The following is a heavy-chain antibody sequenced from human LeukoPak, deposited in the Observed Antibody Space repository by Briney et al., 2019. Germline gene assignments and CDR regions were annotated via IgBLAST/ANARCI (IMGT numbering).Heavy chain of an antibody. CDR3: ARREARDFDY. CDR2: IYYSGST. J-gene: IGHJ4*02. CDR1: GGSISSSSYY. V-gene: IGHV4-39*01. D-gene: IGHD5-12*01. Sequence: SETLSLTCTVSGGSISSSSYYWGWIRQPPGKGLEWIGSIYYSGSTYYNPSLKSRVTISVDTSKNQFSLKLSSVTAAGTAVYYCARREARDFDYWGQGTLVTVSS.